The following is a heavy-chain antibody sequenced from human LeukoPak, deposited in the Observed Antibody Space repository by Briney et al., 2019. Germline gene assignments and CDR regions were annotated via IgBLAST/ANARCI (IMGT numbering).Heavy chain of an antibody. CDR1: GGSISSSSYY. V-gene: IGHV4-39*07. CDR2: INHSGNT. Sequence: PSETLSLTCTVSGGSISSSSYYWGWIRQPPGKGLEWIGEINHSGNTNYNPSLKSRATISVDTFKNQFSLNLNSVTAADTAVYYCARAVRLPLGDLSLYNYWGQGTLVTVSS. D-gene: IGHD3-16*02. CDR3: ARAVRLPLGDLSLYNY. J-gene: IGHJ4*02.